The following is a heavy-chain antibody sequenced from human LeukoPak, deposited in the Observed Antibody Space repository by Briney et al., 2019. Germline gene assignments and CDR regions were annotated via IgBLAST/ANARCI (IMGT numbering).Heavy chain of an antibody. Sequence: PGGSLRLSCAASGFTFSSYWMSWVRQAPGKGLEWVANIKQDGSEKYYVDSVKGRFTISRDNAKNSLYLQMNSLRAEDTAVYYCASDIAAAGPVFDYWGQGTLVTVSS. V-gene: IGHV3-7*03. CDR1: GFTFSSYW. J-gene: IGHJ4*02. CDR3: ASDIAAAGPVFDY. CDR2: IKQDGSEK. D-gene: IGHD6-13*01.